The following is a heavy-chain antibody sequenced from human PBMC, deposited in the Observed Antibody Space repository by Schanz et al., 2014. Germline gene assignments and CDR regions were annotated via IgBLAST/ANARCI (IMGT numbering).Heavy chain of an antibody. CDR3: AREVGLYDRGWFDP. V-gene: IGHV1-69*08. J-gene: IGHJ5*02. CDR1: GGTFSSDT. Sequence: QVHLVQSGAEVKKPGSSVKVSCKVSGGTFSSDTFSWVRQAPGQGLEWMGRIVPIAGITNYAQRFQGRVTITADKSSDTAYMELSSLRSEDTAVYYCAREVGLYDRGWFDPWGQGTLXTVSS. D-gene: IGHD3-22*01. CDR2: IVPIAGIT.